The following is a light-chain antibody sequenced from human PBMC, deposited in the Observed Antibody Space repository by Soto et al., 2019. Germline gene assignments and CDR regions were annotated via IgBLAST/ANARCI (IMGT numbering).Light chain of an antibody. Sequence: QSVLTQPASVSGSPGQSITISCTATSSDVGGYNHVSWYQQHPGKAPKFMIYDVSNRPSGVSNRFSGSKSGNTASLTISGLQAEDEADYYCCSYTTSNTRQIVFGTGTKVTVL. CDR2: DVS. V-gene: IGLV2-14*01. CDR3: CSYTTSNTRQIV. CDR1: SSDVGGYNH. J-gene: IGLJ1*01.